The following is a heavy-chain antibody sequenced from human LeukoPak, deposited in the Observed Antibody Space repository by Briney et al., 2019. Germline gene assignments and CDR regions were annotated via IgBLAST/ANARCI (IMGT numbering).Heavy chain of an antibody. Sequence: ASMKVSCKASGYTFTSYDINWVRQAAGQGLEWMGWMNPNSGNTGYAQKFQGRVTMTRDTSISTAYMELSRLRSDDTAVYYCARDAAIYYYDSSGYYEWFDPWGQGTLVTVSS. D-gene: IGHD3-22*01. V-gene: IGHV1-8*01. CDR1: GYTFTSYD. CDR2: MNPNSGNT. J-gene: IGHJ5*02. CDR3: ARDAAIYYYDSSGYYEWFDP.